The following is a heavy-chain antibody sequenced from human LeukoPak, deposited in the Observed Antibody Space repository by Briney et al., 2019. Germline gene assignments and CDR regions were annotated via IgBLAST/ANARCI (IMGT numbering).Heavy chain of an antibody. CDR1: GFTFSSYA. J-gene: IGHJ4*02. D-gene: IGHD3-3*01. CDR3: ARWIGNDFWSGYYDY. CDR2: ISSNGGST. V-gene: IGHV3-64*01. Sequence: GRSLRLSCAASGFTFSSYAMHWVRQAPGKGLEYVSAISSNGGSTYYANSVKGRFTISRDNSKNTLYLQMGSLRAEDMAVYYCARWIGNDFWSGYYDYWGQGTLVTVSS.